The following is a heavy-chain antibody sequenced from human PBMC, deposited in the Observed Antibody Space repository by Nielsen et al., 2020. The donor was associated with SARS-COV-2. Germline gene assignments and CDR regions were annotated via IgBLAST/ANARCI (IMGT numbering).Heavy chain of an antibody. D-gene: IGHD6-19*01. CDR1: GFTFDDYA. CDR2: ISWNSGSI. J-gene: IGHJ4*02. CDR3: AKDIGYSSGGLDY. Sequence: SLKISCAASGFTFDDYAMHWVRQAPGKGLEWVSGISWNSGSIGYADSVKGRFTISRDNAKNSLYLQMNSLRAEDTALYYCAKDIGYSSGGLDYWGQGTLVTVFS. V-gene: IGHV3-9*01.